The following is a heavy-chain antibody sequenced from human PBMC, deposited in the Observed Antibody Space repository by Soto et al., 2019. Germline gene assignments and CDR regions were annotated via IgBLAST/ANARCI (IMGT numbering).Heavy chain of an antibody. V-gene: IGHV2-5*02. CDR3: VHSRCGGDCLQSYSSHYYYVLDV. CDR1: GFSLNTGGLG. J-gene: IGHJ6*02. Sequence: ITLKESGPTLVKPTQTLTLTCTFSGFSLNTGGLGVGWIRQPPGKALEWLALIYWDNDKRYSPSLMSRLTITKDTSKIQVDLTVTSMDPVDAGTYVCVHSRCGGDCLQSYSSHYYYVLDVWGQGTTVTVSS. D-gene: IGHD2-21*02. CDR2: IYWDNDK.